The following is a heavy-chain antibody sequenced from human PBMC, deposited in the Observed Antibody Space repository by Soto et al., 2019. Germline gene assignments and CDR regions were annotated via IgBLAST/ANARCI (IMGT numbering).Heavy chain of an antibody. Sequence: GSLRLSCAASGFTFSDYAMNWVRQSPGKGLEWVSSISSSGTYIYYADSLKGRFTISRDNAKNSVDLQMNSLRADDTAVYYCARVRMYYSSSQAAYYLDYWGQGA. CDR1: GFTFSDYA. CDR3: ARVRMYYSSSQAAYYLDY. V-gene: IGHV3-21*01. D-gene: IGHD6-13*01. CDR2: ISSSGTYI. J-gene: IGHJ4*02.